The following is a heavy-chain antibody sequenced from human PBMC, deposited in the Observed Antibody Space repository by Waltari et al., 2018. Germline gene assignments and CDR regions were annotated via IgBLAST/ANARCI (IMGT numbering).Heavy chain of an antibody. CDR1: GGSISSYY. V-gene: IGHV4-59*01. J-gene: IGHJ4*02. CDR3: ASVSPRGSLAFDY. Sequence: QVQLQESGPGLVKPSETLSLTCTVSGGSISSYYWSWIRQPPGKGLEWIGYIYYSGSTNYNPPLKSRVTISVDTSKNQFSLKLSSVTAADTAVYYCASVSPRGSLAFDYWGQGTLVTVSS. D-gene: IGHD3-10*01. CDR2: IYYSGST.